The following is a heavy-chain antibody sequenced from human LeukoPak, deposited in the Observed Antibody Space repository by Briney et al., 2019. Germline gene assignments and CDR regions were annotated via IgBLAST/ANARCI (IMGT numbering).Heavy chain of an antibody. J-gene: IGHJ6*02. V-gene: IGHV3-33*01. CDR1: GFTFSSYG. CDR2: IWYDGSNK. D-gene: IGHD4-17*01. CDR3: ARGYGDKASNLYYYYGMDV. Sequence: GGSLRLSCAASGFTFSSYGMHWVRQAPGKGLEWVAVIWYDGSNKYYADSVKGRFTISRDNSKNTLYLQMNSLRAEDTAVYYCARGYGDKASNLYYYYGMDVWGQGTTVTVSS.